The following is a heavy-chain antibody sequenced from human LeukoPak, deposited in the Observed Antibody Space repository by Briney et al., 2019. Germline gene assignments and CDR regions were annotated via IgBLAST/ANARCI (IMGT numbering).Heavy chain of an antibody. Sequence: SETVSCKASGGTFSSYAISWVRQAPGQGLEWMGGIVPILGTTKYEQKFQGRVTLTTDESTSTAYMELSSLRSEDTAFYYCARDPGHSGGQNWGQGTLVTV. CDR3: ARDPGHSGGQN. CDR1: GGTFSSYA. D-gene: IGHD5-12*01. V-gene: IGHV1-69*05. CDR2: IVPILGTT. J-gene: IGHJ4*02.